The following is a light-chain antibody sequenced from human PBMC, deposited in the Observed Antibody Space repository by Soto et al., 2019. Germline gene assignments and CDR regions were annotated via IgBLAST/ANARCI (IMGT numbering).Light chain of an antibody. J-gene: IGKJ1*01. CDR3: QQYNSYST. CDR2: DAS. CDR1: QSISSW. Sequence: DIQMTQSPSTLSASLGDRVSITCRPSQSISSWLAWYQQKPGKAAKLLIYDASSLESGVPSRFSGSGSGTEFTLTISSLQPDDFATYYCQQYNSYSTFGQGTKVDI. V-gene: IGKV1-5*01.